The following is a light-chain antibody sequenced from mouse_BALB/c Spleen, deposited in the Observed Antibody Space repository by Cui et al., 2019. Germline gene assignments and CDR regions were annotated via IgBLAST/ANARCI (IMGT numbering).Light chain of an antibody. V-gene: IGKV4-80*01. CDR3: HQWSSYPWT. J-gene: IGKJ1*01. Sequence: QIFLTQFPANMYSSLGEEITLTCSASSSVSYMHWYQQKSGTSPKLLIYSTSNLASGVPSRFSGSGSGTFYSLTISSVEAEDAADYYCHQWSSYPWTFGGGTKLEIK. CDR2: STS. CDR1: SSVSY.